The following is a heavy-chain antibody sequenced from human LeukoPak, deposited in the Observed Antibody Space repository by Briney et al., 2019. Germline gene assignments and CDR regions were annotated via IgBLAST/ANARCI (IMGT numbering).Heavy chain of an antibody. D-gene: IGHD6-13*01. CDR3: ARGSNSSSWRYYFDY. CDR2: INHSGST. Sequence: SETLSLTCAVYGGSFSGYYWSWIRQPPGKGLEWIGEINHSGSTNYNPSLKSRVTISVDTSKNQFSLQLNSVTPEDTAVYYCARGSNSSSWRYYFDYWGQGTLVTVSS. CDR1: GGSFSGYY. J-gene: IGHJ4*02. V-gene: IGHV4-34*01.